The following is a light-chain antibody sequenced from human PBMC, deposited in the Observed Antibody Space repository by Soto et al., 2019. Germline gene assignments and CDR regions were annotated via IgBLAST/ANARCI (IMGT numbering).Light chain of an antibody. CDR3: QQRSNWPLT. CDR2: DAS. J-gene: IGKJ4*01. Sequence: EIVLTQSPATVSLSPGERATLSCRASQSVSSYLAWYQQKPGQAPRLLIYDASNRATGVPGRFSGSGSGTGFTLTISSLEPEDFAVYYCQQRSNWPLTFGGGTKVDIK. V-gene: IGKV3-11*01. CDR1: QSVSSY.